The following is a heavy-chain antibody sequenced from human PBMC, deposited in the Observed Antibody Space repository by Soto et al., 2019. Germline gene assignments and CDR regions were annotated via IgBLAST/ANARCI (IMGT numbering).Heavy chain of an antibody. CDR1: DGSISSGAYA. Sequence: QLQLQESGSGLVKPSQTLSLTCGVSDGSISSGAYAWGWIRQPPGKGLEWIASMYHSGSTYYSPSLKRRVTISLDRAKNQFSLKLISVTAADTAVYYCARAGAMNHPFDPWGRGTLVTVSS. J-gene: IGHJ5*02. CDR2: MYHSGST. D-gene: IGHD3-10*01. CDR3: ARAGAMNHPFDP. V-gene: IGHV4-30-2*01.